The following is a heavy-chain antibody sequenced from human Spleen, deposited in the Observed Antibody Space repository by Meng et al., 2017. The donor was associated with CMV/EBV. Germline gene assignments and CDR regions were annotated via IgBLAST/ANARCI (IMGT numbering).Heavy chain of an antibody. J-gene: IGHJ4*02. V-gene: IGHV4-59*12. Sequence: SETLSLTCTVSGGSISDYYWSWVRQPPGKGLEWIGNIYYIGSTNYNPSLKSRVTISVDTSKNQFSLKLSSVTAADTAMYYCANQLAVAGLYNFDYWGQGTLVTVSS. D-gene: IGHD6-19*01. CDR3: ANQLAVAGLYNFDY. CDR1: GGSISDYY. CDR2: IYYIGST.